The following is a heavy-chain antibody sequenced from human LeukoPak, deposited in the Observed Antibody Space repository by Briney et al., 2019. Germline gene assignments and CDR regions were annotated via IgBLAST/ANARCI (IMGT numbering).Heavy chain of an antibody. Sequence: ASVKVSCKVSGYTFTSYNINWVRQATGQGLEWMGWMNPNNGNTGFALKFQDRVTMTRNTSICTAYMELSSLRSEDTAVYYCGMGTVAAYIDFWGQGTLVTVSS. J-gene: IGHJ4*02. CDR1: GYTFTSYN. V-gene: IGHV1-8*01. CDR2: MNPNNGNT. D-gene: IGHD6-19*01. CDR3: GMGTVAAYIDF.